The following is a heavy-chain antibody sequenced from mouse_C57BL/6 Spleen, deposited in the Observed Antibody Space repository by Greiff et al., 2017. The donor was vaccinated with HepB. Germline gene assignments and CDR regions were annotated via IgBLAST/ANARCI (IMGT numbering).Heavy chain of an antibody. CDR1: GFTFTDYY. Sequence: EVQLVESGGGLVQPGGSLSLSCAASGFTFTDYYMSWVRQPPGKALEWLGFIRNKANGYTTEYSASVKGRFTISRDNSQSILYLQMNALRAEDSATYYCARGVGRHYFDYWGQGTTLTVSS. CDR3: ARGVGRHYFDY. D-gene: IGHD4-1*01. CDR2: IRNKANGYTT. V-gene: IGHV7-3*01. J-gene: IGHJ2*01.